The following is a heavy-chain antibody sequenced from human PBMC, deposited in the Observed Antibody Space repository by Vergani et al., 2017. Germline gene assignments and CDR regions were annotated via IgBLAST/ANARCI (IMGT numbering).Heavy chain of an antibody. CDR2: IDGRGRDT. J-gene: IGHJ5*02. D-gene: IGHD6-19*01. V-gene: IGHV3-23*01. CDR1: GFTFRSYD. Sequence: EVQLLQSGGGMVQPGGSLRLSCAASGFTFRSYDMGCVRQAPGKGLEWVSSIDGRGRDTFYADSVKGRFTVSRDNSRNTLYLQMNSLRAEDTAVYYCAKDTPRGSSGLTGFDPWGQGTLVTVSS. CDR3: AKDTPRGSSGLTGFDP.